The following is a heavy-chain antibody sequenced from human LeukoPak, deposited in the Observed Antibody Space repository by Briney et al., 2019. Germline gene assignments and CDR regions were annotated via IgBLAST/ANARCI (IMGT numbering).Heavy chain of an antibody. D-gene: IGHD6-13*01. CDR2: IYSGGNT. CDR1: GFTVSSNY. J-gene: IGHJ4*02. V-gene: IGHV3-53*01. Sequence: PGGSLRLSCAASGFTVSSNYMNWVRQAPGKGLEWVSVIYSGGNTYYADSVKGRFTISRGNSKHTLYLQMNSLRAEDTAVYYCASAYSSSWYVYWGQGTLVTVSS. CDR3: ASAYSSSWYVY.